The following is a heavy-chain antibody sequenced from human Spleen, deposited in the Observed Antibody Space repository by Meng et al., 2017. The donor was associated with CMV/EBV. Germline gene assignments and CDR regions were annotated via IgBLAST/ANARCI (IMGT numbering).Heavy chain of an antibody. CDR1: GFTFSRYS. CDR2: ISSSSTYI. Sequence: GESLKISCVASGFTFSRYSMNWVRQAPGKGLEWVSSISSSSTYIYYTNSVKGRFTISRDNAKNSLYLQMDSLRVEDTAVFYCAAGHYDILTGYYSLDYWGQGTLVTVSS. CDR3: AAGHYDILTGYYSLDY. D-gene: IGHD3-9*01. J-gene: IGHJ4*02. V-gene: IGHV3-21*01.